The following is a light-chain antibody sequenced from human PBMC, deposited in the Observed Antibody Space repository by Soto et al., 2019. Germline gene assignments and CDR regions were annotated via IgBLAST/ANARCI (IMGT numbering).Light chain of an antibody. Sequence: VVLTQSPATLSVSPGETVSLSCRASLTVAGKLAWYHQRPGQAPRLLIYGASTRETGVPPKFSGSGSERDFTLTISSLQSGDSGFYFCQQYNVWPTFGQGTKVEIK. V-gene: IGKV3-15*01. CDR2: GAS. J-gene: IGKJ1*01. CDR1: LTVAGK. CDR3: QQYNVWPT.